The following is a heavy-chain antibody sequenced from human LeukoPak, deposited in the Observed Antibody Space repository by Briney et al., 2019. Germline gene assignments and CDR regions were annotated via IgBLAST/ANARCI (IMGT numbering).Heavy chain of an antibody. Sequence: SETLSLTCTVSGGSISSSSYYWGWIRQPPGKGLEWIGSIYYSGSTNYNPSLKSRVTISVDTSKNQFSLKLSSVTAADTAVYYCARGLRTIFGVVRYYYYMDVWGKGTTVTVSS. J-gene: IGHJ6*03. CDR1: GGSISSSSYY. CDR3: ARGLRTIFGVVRYYYYMDV. V-gene: IGHV4-39*07. D-gene: IGHD3-3*01. CDR2: IYYSGST.